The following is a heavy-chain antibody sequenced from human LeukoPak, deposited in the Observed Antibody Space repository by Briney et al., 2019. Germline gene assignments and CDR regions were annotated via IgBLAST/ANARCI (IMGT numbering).Heavy chain of an antibody. CDR3: AKFGRPAAGTL. J-gene: IGHJ4*02. Sequence: PGGSLRLSCAASGFTFSSYTVNWVRQAPEKGLERVAGVSGSGNNTFYTDIVRGRFIVSQDNSKNTLYPQMKSLRADGAGVYFCAKFGRPAAGTLWGQGTLVTVSS. D-gene: IGHD2-2*01. CDR2: VSGSGNNT. V-gene: IGHV3-23*01. CDR1: GFTFSSYT.